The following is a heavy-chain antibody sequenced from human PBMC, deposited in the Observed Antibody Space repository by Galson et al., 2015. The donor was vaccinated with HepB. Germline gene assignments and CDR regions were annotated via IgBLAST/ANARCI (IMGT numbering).Heavy chain of an antibody. V-gene: IGHV3-21*01. J-gene: IGHJ5*02. CDR3: ARDWGISVSATWWFDP. Sequence: SLRLSCAASRFVFSRYNMNWVRQAPGKGLEWVASIRSNNADTFYADSVKGRFTISRDNAKNSLFLQMNSLRVEDTAVCYCARDWGISVSATWWFDPWGQGTLVTVSS. D-gene: IGHD6-19*01. CDR1: RFVFSRYN. CDR2: IRSNNADT.